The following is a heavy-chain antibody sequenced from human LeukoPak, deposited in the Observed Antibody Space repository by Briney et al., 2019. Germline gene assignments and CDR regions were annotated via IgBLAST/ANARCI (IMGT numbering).Heavy chain of an antibody. J-gene: IGHJ4*02. V-gene: IGHV3-23*01. Sequence: GGSLRLSCPVSGFTFSSYAMSWVRQAPGRGLEWVSVISTSGESAYYADSVKGRFTISRDNSKNTLYLQMNSLRAEDTAVYYCAKVLRWTNFDYWGQGTLVTVSS. D-gene: IGHD4-23*01. CDR2: ISTSGESA. CDR1: GFTFSSYA. CDR3: AKVLRWTNFDY.